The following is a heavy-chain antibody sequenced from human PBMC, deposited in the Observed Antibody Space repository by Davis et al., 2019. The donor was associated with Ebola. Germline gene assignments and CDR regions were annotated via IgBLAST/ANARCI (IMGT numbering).Heavy chain of an antibody. V-gene: IGHV3-30-3*01. D-gene: IGHD3-3*01. Sequence: GGSLRLSCAASGFTFSSYAMHWVRQAPGKGLEWVAVISYDGSNKYYADSVTGRFTISRDNSKNTLYLQMNSLRAEDTAVYYCARYLSDDFWSGCSDYWGQGTLVTVSS. CDR1: GFTFSSYA. J-gene: IGHJ4*02. CDR3: ARYLSDDFWSGCSDY. CDR2: ISYDGSNK.